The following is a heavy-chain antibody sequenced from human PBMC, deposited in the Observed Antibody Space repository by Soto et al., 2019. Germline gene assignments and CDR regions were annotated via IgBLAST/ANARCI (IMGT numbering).Heavy chain of an antibody. Sequence: GGSLRLSCAASGFTFSSYGMHWVRQAPGKGLEWVAVIWYDGSNKYYADSVKGRFTISRDNSKNTLYLQMNSLRAEDTAVYYCAREEGTVTLYYYYYYMDVWGKGTTVTVSS. CDR1: GFTFSSYG. D-gene: IGHD4-17*01. V-gene: IGHV3-33*01. CDR3: AREEGTVTLYYYYYYMDV. J-gene: IGHJ6*03. CDR2: IWYDGSNK.